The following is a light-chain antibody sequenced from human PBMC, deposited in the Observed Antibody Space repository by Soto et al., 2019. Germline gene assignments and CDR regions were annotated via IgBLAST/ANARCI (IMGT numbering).Light chain of an antibody. CDR3: QQSFWTPPT. Sequence: DIQMTQSPSSLSASVGDRVTITCRASQSISSYLNWYQHKPGRAPKLLIYAASSLQGGVPSRFSGSGSGTDFTLTISSLQPEDFETYYCQQSFWTPPTFGGGTKVDI. CDR2: AAS. J-gene: IGKJ4*01. CDR1: QSISSY. V-gene: IGKV1-39*01.